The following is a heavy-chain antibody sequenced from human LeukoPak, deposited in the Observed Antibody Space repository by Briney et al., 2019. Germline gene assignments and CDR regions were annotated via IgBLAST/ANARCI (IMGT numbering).Heavy chain of an antibody. D-gene: IGHD6-13*01. CDR2: IKQDGSEK. Sequence: RGSLRLSCAASGFTFSSYWMSWVRQAPGKGLEWVANIKQDGSEKYYVDSVKGRFTISRDNAKNSLYLQMNSLRAEDTAVYYCAREAGSSSWYGDYWGQGTLVTVSS. J-gene: IGHJ4*02. V-gene: IGHV3-7*01. CDR3: AREAGSSSWYGDY. CDR1: GFTFSSYW.